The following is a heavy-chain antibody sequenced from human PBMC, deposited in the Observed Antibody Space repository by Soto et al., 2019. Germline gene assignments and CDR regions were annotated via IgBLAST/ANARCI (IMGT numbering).Heavy chain of an antibody. CDR3: ARGWRFDP. CDR1: GGSFSGYQ. V-gene: IGHV4-34*01. D-gene: IGHD1-1*01. Sequence: TLSLTCGVYGGSFSGYQWNWIRQSPGQGLEWIGEINHSGTTKYNPSLESRINLSVDTSKKQFSLKMFSVTAADTAIYYCARGWRFDPWGQGTQVTVSS. J-gene: IGHJ5*02. CDR2: INHSGTT.